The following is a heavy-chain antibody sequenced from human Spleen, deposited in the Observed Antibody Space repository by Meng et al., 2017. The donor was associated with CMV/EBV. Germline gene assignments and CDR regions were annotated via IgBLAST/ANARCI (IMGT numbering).Heavy chain of an antibody. J-gene: IGHJ6*02. CDR3: AKDYHSSRRYYGMVV. CDR2: IQYDGGSQ. V-gene: IGHV3-30*02. CDR1: GFSFRSFG. D-gene: IGHD5-18*01. Sequence: GESLKISWGASGFSFRSFGMHWVRQAPGKGMECVAFIQYDGGSQHYLDSVKGRFTISRDNSKNTLYLQMNSLRAEDTALYYCAKDYHSSRRYYGMVVWGQGTTVTVSS.